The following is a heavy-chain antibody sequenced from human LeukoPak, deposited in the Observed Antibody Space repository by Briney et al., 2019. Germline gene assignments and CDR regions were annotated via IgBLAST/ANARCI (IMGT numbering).Heavy chain of an antibody. CDR3: ARLGKRITMIVVVTQTGWFDP. CDR1: GGSISSYY. CDR2: IYYSGST. Sequence: SETLSLTCTVSGGSISSYYWSRIRQPPGKGLEWIGYIYYSGSTNYNPSLKSRVTISVDTSKNQFSLKLSSVTAADTAVYYCARLGKRITMIVVVTQTGWFDPWGQGTLVTVSS. D-gene: IGHD3-22*01. J-gene: IGHJ5*02. V-gene: IGHV4-59*12.